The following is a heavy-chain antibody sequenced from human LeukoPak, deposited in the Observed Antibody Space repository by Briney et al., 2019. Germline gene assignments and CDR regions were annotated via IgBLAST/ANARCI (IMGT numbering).Heavy chain of an antibody. D-gene: IGHD6-19*01. CDR3: ARYSSGCFHY. Sequence: SQTQSLTCTVSGGSVSSGSYYWSWVRQPAGKGLEWIGRIYTSGSTSYNPSLKGRVTVSVDTSNNQFSLKLSSVTAADTAVYYCARYSSGCFHYWGQGTLVTVSS. J-gene: IGHJ4*02. CDR2: IYTSGST. CDR1: GGSVSSGSYY. V-gene: IGHV4-61*02.